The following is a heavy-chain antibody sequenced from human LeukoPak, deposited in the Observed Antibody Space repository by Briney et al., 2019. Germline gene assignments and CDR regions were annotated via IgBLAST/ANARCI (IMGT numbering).Heavy chain of an antibody. D-gene: IGHD3-22*01. CDR1: GGSISSSSYY. V-gene: IGHV4-39*07. CDR2: IYYSGST. CDR3: ARDRGNSFYYDTSAYYLSDAFDI. Sequence: SETLSLTCTVSGGSISSSSYYWGWIRQPPGKGLEWIGSIYYSGSTYYNPSLKSRVTISVDTSKNQFSLRLGSVTAADTAVYYCARDRGNSFYYDTSAYYLSDAFDIWGQGTMVTVSS. J-gene: IGHJ3*02.